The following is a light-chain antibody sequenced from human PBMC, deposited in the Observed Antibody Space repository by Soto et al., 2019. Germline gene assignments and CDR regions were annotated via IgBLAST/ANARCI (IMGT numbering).Light chain of an antibody. CDR1: QDIKNS. Sequence: IQMTQSPSSLSAAVGDRVTITCQASQDIKNSLIWYQQKPGKAPKLLIYDASSLGTGVSSRFSGSGFGTYFTLTISSLQPEDIATYYCQQFDSVPCTFGQGTKLEIK. CDR3: QQFDSVPCT. CDR2: DAS. V-gene: IGKV1-33*01. J-gene: IGKJ2*02.